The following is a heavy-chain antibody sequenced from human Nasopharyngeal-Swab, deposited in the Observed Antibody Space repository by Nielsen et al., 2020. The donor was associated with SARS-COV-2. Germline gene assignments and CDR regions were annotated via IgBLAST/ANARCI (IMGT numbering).Heavy chain of an antibody. Sequence: GESLKISCAASGFTFSSYAMHWVRQAPGKGLEWVAVISYDGSNKCYADSVKGRFTISRDNSKNTLYLQMNSLRAEDTAVYYCARDQGSGWLGGYMDVWCKGTTVTVSS. CDR3: ARDQGSGWLGGYMDV. V-gene: IGHV3-30-3*01. CDR2: ISYDGSNK. D-gene: IGHD6-19*01. J-gene: IGHJ6*03. CDR1: GFTFSSYA.